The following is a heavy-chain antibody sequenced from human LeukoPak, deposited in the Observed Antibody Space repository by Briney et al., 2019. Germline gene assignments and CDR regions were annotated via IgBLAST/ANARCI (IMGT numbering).Heavy chain of an antibody. CDR2: ISGSGSTV. CDR1: GFSFCDYY. Sequence: GGSLRLSCAASGFSFCDYYLTLVRPAPGKGLEWVSYISGSGSTVYYADSVKGRFTVSRDNAKNSLYLQMNSLRAEDTAVYYCARAPLSGNPHFDYWGQGTLVTVSS. D-gene: IGHD4-23*01. J-gene: IGHJ4*02. V-gene: IGHV3-11*01. CDR3: ARAPLSGNPHFDY.